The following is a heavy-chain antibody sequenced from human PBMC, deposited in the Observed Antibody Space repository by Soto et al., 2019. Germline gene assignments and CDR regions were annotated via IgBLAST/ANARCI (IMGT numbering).Heavy chain of an antibody. CDR3: ASRYWSGGSCQDDAFDF. D-gene: IGHD2-15*01. Sequence: EVQLVESGGGLVQPGGSLRLSCAASGFTFSSYSMNWVRQAPGKGLEWVSYISSSSSTIYYADSVKGRFTISRDNAKNSLYLQMNSLRDEDTAVYYCASRYWSGGSCQDDAFDFWGQGTMVTVSS. CDR1: GFTFSSYS. J-gene: IGHJ3*01. CDR2: ISSSSSTI. V-gene: IGHV3-48*02.